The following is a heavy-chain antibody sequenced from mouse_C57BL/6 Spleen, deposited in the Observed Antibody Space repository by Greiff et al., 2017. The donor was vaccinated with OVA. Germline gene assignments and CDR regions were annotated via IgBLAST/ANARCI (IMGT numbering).Heavy chain of an antibody. D-gene: IGHD2-10*01. CDR3: ASGSYYGNYEDYAMDY. Sequence: QVQLQQPGAELVKPGASVKMSCKASGYTFTSYWITWVKQRPGQGLAWIGDIYPGSGSTNYNEKFKSKATLTVDTSSSTAYMQLSSLTSEDSAVYYCASGSYYGNYEDYAMDYWGQGTSVTVSS. J-gene: IGHJ4*01. V-gene: IGHV1-55*01. CDR1: GYTFTSYW. CDR2: IYPGSGST.